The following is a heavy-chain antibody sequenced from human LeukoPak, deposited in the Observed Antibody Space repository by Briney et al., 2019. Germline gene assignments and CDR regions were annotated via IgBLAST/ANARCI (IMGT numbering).Heavy chain of an antibody. D-gene: IGHD4-17*01. V-gene: IGHV3-23*01. CDR2: ISGSGGNT. Sequence: GGSLRLSCAASGFTFNSYAMMWVRQAPGKGLEWVSAISGSGGNTYYADSVKGRFTISRDNSKNTLYLQMNSLRAEDTAVYYCAKDAPYGDYWYWYFDLWGRGTLVTVSS. CDR3: AKDAPYGDYWYWYFDL. CDR1: GFTFNSYA. J-gene: IGHJ2*01.